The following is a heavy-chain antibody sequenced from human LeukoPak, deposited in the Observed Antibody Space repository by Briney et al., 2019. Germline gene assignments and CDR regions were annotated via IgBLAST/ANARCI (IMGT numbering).Heavy chain of an antibody. CDR3: ARDRAFDI. J-gene: IGHJ3*02. V-gene: IGHV7-4-1*02. Sequence: ASVKVSCKASGYVYTSHWMHWVRQAPGQGLEWMGWINTNTGNPTYAQGFTGRFVFSLDTSVSTSYLQISSLKAEDTAVYYCARDRAFDILGQGTMVTVSS. CDR2: INTNTGNP. CDR1: GYVYTSHW.